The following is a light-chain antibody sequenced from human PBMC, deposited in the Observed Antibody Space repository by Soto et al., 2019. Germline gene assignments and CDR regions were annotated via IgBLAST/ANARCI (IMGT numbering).Light chain of an antibody. J-gene: IGKJ3*01. CDR3: QQYYSSPFT. CDR2: WAS. Sequence: DIVMTQSPDSLTVSPGERATINCKSSRSILSTSNNKNFLACYQQKAGQPPRLLIYWASTRESGIPDRFSGSGSGTDFTLTISSLQVEDVAVYYCQQYYSSPFTFGPGTKVNIK. CDR1: RSILSTSNNKNF. V-gene: IGKV4-1*01.